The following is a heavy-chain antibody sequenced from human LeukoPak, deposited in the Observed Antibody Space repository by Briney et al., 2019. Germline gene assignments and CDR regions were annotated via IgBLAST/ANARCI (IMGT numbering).Heavy chain of an antibody. CDR3: ARDRGSYDTEYFQH. J-gene: IGHJ1*01. CDR2: ISYDGSNK. V-gene: IGHV3-30-3*01. D-gene: IGHD1-26*01. CDR1: GFTFSSYA. Sequence: PGRSLRLSCAASGFTFSSYAMHWVRQAPGKGLEWVAVISYDGSNKYYADSVKGRFTISRDNSKNTLYLQMNSLRAEDTAVYYCARDRGSYDTEYFQHWGQGTLVTVSS.